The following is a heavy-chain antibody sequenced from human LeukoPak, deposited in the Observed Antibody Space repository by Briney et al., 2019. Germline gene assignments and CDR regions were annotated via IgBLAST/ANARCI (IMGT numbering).Heavy chain of an antibody. CDR1: GFTFSSYG. CDR2: IKQDGSEK. J-gene: IGHJ4*02. CDR3: ARGGYDSSGYRIEDY. Sequence: QTGGSLRLSRAASGFTFSSYGMHWVRQAPGKGLEWVANIKQDGSEKYYVDSVKGRFTISRDNAKNSLYLQMNSLRAEDTAVYYCARGGYDSSGYRIEDYWGQGTLVTVSS. D-gene: IGHD3-22*01. V-gene: IGHV3-7*01.